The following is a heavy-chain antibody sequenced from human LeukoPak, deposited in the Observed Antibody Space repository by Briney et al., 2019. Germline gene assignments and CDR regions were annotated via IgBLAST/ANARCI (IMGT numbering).Heavy chain of an antibody. CDR3: ARPPSSGGYYYYYGMDV. Sequence: ASVKVSCKASGYTFTGYYIYWVRQAPGQGLEWMGRINPKSGGTNYAQKFQGRVTMTRNTSISTAYMELSSLRSEDTAVYYRARPPSSGGYYYYYGMDVWGQGTTVTVSS. J-gene: IGHJ6*02. V-gene: IGHV1-2*06. CDR1: GYTFTGYY. D-gene: IGHD6-25*01. CDR2: INPKSGGT.